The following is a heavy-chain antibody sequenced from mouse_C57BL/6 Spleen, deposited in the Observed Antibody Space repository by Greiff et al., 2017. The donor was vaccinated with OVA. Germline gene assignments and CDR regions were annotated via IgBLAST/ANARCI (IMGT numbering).Heavy chain of an antibody. D-gene: IGHD1-1*01. CDR2: IDPSDSYP. V-gene: IGHV1-69*01. J-gene: IGHJ2*01. Sequence: VQLQQPGAELVMPGASVKLSCKASGYTFTSYWMHWVKQRPGQGLEWIGEIDPSDSYPNYNQKFKGKSTLTVDKSSSTAYMQLSSLTSEDSAVYYCAVVGYDYFDYWGQGTTLTVSS. CDR1: GYTFTSYW. CDR3: AVVGYDYFDY.